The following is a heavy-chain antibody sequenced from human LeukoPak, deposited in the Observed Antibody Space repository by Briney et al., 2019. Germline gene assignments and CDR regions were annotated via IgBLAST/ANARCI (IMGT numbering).Heavy chain of an antibody. D-gene: IGHD4-17*01. CDR2: MNPNSGNT. Sequence: ASVKVSCKASGGTFSSYDINWVRQATGQGPEWMGWMNPNSGNTGYAQKFQGGVTMTRNTSISTAYMELSSLRSEDTAVYYCARGARTVTTGYWGQGTLVTVSS. CDR3: ARGARTVTTGY. CDR1: GGTFSSYD. J-gene: IGHJ4*02. V-gene: IGHV1-8*01.